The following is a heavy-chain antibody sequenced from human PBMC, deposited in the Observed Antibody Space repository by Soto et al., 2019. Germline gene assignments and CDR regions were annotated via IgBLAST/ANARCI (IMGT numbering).Heavy chain of an antibody. V-gene: IGHV4-34*01. CDR2: INHSGST. CDR1: GGSFSGYY. D-gene: IGHD5-18*01. J-gene: IGHJ4*02. Sequence: SETLSLTCAVYGGSFSGYYWSWIRQPPGKGLEWIGEINHSGSTNYNPSLKSRATISVDTSKNQFSLKLSSVTAADTAVYYCARATVEMATAVNFDYWGQGTLVTVSS. CDR3: ARATVEMATAVNFDY.